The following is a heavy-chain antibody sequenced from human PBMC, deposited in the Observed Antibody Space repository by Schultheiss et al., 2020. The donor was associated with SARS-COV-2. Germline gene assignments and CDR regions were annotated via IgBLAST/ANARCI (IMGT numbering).Heavy chain of an antibody. V-gene: IGHV4-59*11. CDR1: GGSISDHY. Sequence: SETLSLTCTVSGGSISDHYWSWIRQTPGKGLEWIAYMYYSGNTSYNPSLRSRVTVSLDTSKNTFSLNLKSVTTADTAVYYCARDSGSYGEGYYYYYGMDVWGQGTTVTVSS. J-gene: IGHJ6*02. CDR3: ARDSGSYGEGYYYYYGMDV. D-gene: IGHD1-26*01. CDR2: MYYSGNT.